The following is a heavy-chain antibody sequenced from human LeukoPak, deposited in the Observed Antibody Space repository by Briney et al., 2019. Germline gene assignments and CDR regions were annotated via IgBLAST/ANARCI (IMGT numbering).Heavy chain of an antibody. Sequence: SVKVSCKASGGTFSSYAISWVRQAPGQGLEWMGGIIPIFGTANYAQNFQGRVTITADESTSTAYMELSSLRSEDTAVYYCARCPNYYGSGSYSSWFDPWGQGTLVTVSS. CDR3: ARCPNYYGSGSYSSWFDP. V-gene: IGHV1-69*13. D-gene: IGHD3-10*01. J-gene: IGHJ5*02. CDR1: GGTFSSYA. CDR2: IIPIFGTA.